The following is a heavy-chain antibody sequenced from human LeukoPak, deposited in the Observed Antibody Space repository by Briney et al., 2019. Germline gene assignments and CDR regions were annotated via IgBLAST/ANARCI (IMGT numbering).Heavy chain of an antibody. CDR1: GYTFTSYD. V-gene: IGHV1-8*01. CDR2: MNPNSGNT. Sequence: ASVKVSCKASGYTFTSYDINWVRRATGRGLEWMGWMNPNSGNTGYAQKFQGRVTMTRNTSISTAYMELSSLRSEDTAVYYCARGTGYYGSGSYGDHWGQGTLVTVSS. J-gene: IGHJ4*02. CDR3: ARGTGYYGSGSYGDH. D-gene: IGHD3-10*01.